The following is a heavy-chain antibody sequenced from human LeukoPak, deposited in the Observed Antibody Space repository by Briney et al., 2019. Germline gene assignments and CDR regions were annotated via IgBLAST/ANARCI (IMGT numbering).Heavy chain of an antibody. D-gene: IGHD6-13*01. CDR3: ARWYSSSKRYYGMDV. CDR1: GFTFSSYG. J-gene: IGHJ6*02. Sequence: GGSLRLSCAASGFTFSSYGMHWVRQAPGKGLEWVSVIWYDGSNKYYADSVEGRFTISRDNSKNTLYLQMNSLRAEDTAVYYCARWYSSSKRYYGMDVWGQGTTVTVSS. CDR2: IWYDGSNK. V-gene: IGHV3-33*01.